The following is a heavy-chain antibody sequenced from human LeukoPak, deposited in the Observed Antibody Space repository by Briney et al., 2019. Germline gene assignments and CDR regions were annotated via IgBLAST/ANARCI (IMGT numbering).Heavy chain of an antibody. D-gene: IGHD3-3*01. Sequence: SETLSLTCTVSGGSISSTAYYWAWIRQPPGKGLEWIGSIYFGGNTYYNPSLQSRVTISVDTSKNQFSLRLTSLTAADTSIFYCASLFFLEWPWNYYFDHWGQGTLVTVSS. V-gene: IGHV4-39*01. CDR2: IYFGGNT. J-gene: IGHJ4*02. CDR1: GGSISSTAYY. CDR3: ASLFFLEWPWNYYFDH.